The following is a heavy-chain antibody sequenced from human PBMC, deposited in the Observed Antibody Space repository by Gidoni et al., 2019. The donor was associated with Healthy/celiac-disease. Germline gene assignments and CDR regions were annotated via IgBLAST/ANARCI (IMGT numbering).Heavy chain of an antibody. J-gene: IGHJ1*01. D-gene: IGHD2-21*02. CDR3: ARTTCSGRGGDCWVRFQH. CDR2: IIPILGIA. V-gene: IGHV1-69*04. CDR1: GGTFSSYA. Sequence: QVQLVQSGAEVKKPGSSVKVSCKASGGTFSSYAISWVRQAPGQGLEWMGRIIPILGIANYAQKFQGRVTITADKSTSTAYMELSSLRSEDTAVYYCARTTCSGRGGDCWVRFQHWGQGTLVTVSS.